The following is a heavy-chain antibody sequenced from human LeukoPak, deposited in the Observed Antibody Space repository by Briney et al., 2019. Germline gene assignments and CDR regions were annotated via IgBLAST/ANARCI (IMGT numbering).Heavy chain of an antibody. V-gene: IGHV3-33*06. J-gene: IGHJ6*02. D-gene: IGHD1-14*01. Sequence: GGSLRLSCTASGFTFSSCGMHWVRQTPGKGLEWVAVIWYDGSNKHYADSVKGRFTISRDNSKNTLYLQMNSLRAEDTAVYYCAKAQDTGYYFYAMYVWGQGTMVTVSS. CDR1: GFTFSSCG. CDR2: IWYDGSNK. CDR3: AKAQDTGYYFYAMYV.